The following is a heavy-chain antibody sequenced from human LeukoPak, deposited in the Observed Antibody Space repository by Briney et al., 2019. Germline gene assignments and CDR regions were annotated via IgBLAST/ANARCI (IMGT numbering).Heavy chain of an antibody. CDR3: ARARDAAAADY. J-gene: IGHJ4*02. Sequence: SETLSLTCTASGGSVSSGSYYWSWIRQPPGKGLEWIGYIYYSGSTNYNPSLKSRVTISVDTSKNQFSLKLSSVTAADTAVYYCARARDAAAADYWGQGTLVTVSS. CDR2: IYYSGST. CDR1: GGSVSSGSYY. V-gene: IGHV4-61*01. D-gene: IGHD6-13*01.